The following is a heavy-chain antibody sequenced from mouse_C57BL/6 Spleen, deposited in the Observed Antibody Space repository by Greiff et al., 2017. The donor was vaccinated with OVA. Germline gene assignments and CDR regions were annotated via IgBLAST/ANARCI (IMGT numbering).Heavy chain of an antibody. CDR2: ISGGGGNT. V-gene: IGHV5-9*01. Sequence: EVQGVESGGGLVKPGGSLKLSCAASGFTFSSYTMSWVRQTPEKRLEWVATISGGGGNTYYPDSVKGRFTISRDNAKNTLYLQMSSLRSEDTALYYCAREGEGDYFDYWGQGTTLTVSS. CDR3: AREGEGDYFDY. CDR1: GFTFSSYT. J-gene: IGHJ2*01.